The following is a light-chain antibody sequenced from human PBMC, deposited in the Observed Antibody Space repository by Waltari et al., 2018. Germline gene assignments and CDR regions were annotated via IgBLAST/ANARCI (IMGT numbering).Light chain of an antibody. J-gene: IGLJ3*02. V-gene: IGLV2-11*01. CDR3: CSYAGTYPWV. CDR2: DVI. CDR1: SSDVGGYNY. Sequence: QSALTQPRSVSGSPGQSVTISCTGTSSDVGGYNYVSWYQQHQGKAPKLMIYDVIERPSWVPVRFSGSKSGNTASLTISGLQAEDEADYYCCSYAGTYPWVFGGETKLTVL.